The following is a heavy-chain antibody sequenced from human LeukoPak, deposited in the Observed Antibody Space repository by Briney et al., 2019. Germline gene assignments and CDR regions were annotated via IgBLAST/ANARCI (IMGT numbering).Heavy chain of an antibody. J-gene: IGHJ4*02. CDR3: ARGRYCSRTSCYGFDY. CDR1: GYSFTTYW. D-gene: IGHD2-2*01. CDR2: IYPGDSDT. V-gene: IGHV5-51*01. Sequence: GESLKISCKASGYSFTTYWIGWVRQMPGKGLEWMGIIYPGDSDTRYSPSFQGQVTISADKSISTAYLQWSSLKASDTAMYYCARGRYCSRTSCYGFDYWGQGTLVTVSS.